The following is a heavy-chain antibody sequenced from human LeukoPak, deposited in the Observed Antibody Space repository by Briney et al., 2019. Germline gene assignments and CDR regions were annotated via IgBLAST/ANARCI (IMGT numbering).Heavy chain of an antibody. CDR2: ISGSGGST. CDR1: GFTFSSYA. CDR3: AKFFYCSSTSCYGVYFDY. Sequence: EGSLRLSCAASGFTFSSYAMSWVRQAPGKGLEWVSAISGSGGSTYYADSVKGRFTISRDNSKNTLYLQMNSLRAEDTAVYYCAKFFYCSSTSCYGVYFDYWGQGTLVTVSS. D-gene: IGHD2-2*01. V-gene: IGHV3-23*01. J-gene: IGHJ4*02.